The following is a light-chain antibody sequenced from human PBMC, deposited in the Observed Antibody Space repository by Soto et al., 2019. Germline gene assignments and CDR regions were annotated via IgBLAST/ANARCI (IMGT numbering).Light chain of an antibody. CDR2: SNN. CDR3: AGWDDSLNGPV. Sequence: QSVLTQPTSASGTPGQRVTISCSGSSSNIGRNTVNWYQQLPGTAPKLLIYSNNQRPSGVPDRFSGSKSGTSGSLAISGLQSEDEADYYCAGWDDSLNGPVFGGGTKLTVL. CDR1: SSNIGRNT. V-gene: IGLV1-44*01. J-gene: IGLJ2*01.